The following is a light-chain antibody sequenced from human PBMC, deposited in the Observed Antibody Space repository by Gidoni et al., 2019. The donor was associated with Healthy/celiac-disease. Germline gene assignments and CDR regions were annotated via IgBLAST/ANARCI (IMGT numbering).Light chain of an antibody. CDR1: QSVTSY. V-gene: IGKV3-11*01. CDR2: YAS. CDR3: QQRSHWPPIT. Sequence: EIVLTQSPATLSLSPGERATLSCRASQSVTSYLAWYQQKPGQAPRLLIYYASSRPTGIPARFSGSGSGTDFTLTISSLEPEDFAVYYCQQRSHWPPITFGQGTRLEIK. J-gene: IGKJ5*01.